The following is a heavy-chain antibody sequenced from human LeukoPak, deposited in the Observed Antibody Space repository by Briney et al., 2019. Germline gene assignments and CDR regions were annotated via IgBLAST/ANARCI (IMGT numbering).Heavy chain of an antibody. J-gene: IGHJ4*02. CDR3: ARHGGATTFDY. CDR2: IYYSGST. V-gene: IGHV4-31*03. D-gene: IGHD1-26*01. Sequence: SETLPLTCTVSGGSISSGGYYWSWIRQHPGKGLEWIGYIYYSGSTYYNPSLKSRVTISVDTSKNQFSLKLSSVTAADTAVYYCARHGGATTFDYWGQGTLVTVSS. CDR1: GGSISSGGYY.